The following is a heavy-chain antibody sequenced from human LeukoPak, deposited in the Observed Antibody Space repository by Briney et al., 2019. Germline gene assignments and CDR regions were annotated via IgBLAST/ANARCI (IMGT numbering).Heavy chain of an antibody. CDR3: ARATMVRGVIITHYFDY. D-gene: IGHD3-10*01. Sequence: PGGSLRLSCAASGFTLSSNYMSWVRQAPGEGLEWGSVIYSGGSTYYTDSVKVRFTFSRDNSKNTLYLQMNSLRAEDTAVYYCARATMVRGVIITHYFDYWGQGTLVTVSS. J-gene: IGHJ4*02. V-gene: IGHV3-66*01. CDR2: IYSGGST. CDR1: GFTLSSNY.